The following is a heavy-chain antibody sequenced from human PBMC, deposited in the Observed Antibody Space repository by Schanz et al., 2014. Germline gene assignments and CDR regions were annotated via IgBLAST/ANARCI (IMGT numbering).Heavy chain of an antibody. D-gene: IGHD1-1*01. CDR2: IGVDGTTT. CDR1: GFGFSSYS. Sequence: EVQLVQSGGGLVQPGGSLRLSCAASGFGFSSYSMNWVRQAPGKGLEWVSVIGVDGTTTYYADSVKGRFTISRDNSKNTLYLQMNSLRPEDTAVYFCAKIERNEDWGQGTLVTVSS. CDR3: AKIERNED. V-gene: IGHV3-23*04. J-gene: IGHJ4*02.